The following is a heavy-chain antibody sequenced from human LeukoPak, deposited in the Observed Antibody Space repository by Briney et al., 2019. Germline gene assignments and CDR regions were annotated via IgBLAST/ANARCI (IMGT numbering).Heavy chain of an antibody. CDR3: AKESPKYYFDY. J-gene: IGHJ4*02. CDR2: ISYDGSNE. CDR1: GFTFSSYG. Sequence: GRSLRLSCAGSGFTFSSYGMHWVRQAPGKGLEWVAVISYDGSNEYYADSVKGRFTISRDKSKNTLYLQMNSLRAEDTAVYYCAKESPKYYFDYWGQGTLVTVSS. V-gene: IGHV3-30*18.